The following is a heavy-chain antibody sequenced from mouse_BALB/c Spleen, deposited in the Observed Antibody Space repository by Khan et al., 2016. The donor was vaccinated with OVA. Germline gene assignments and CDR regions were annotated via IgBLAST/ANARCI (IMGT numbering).Heavy chain of an antibody. J-gene: IGHJ2*01. CDR3: SRLGSSYGTAVVY. CDR2: INPSTGYT. V-gene: IGHV1-7*01. D-gene: IGHD1-1*01. CDR1: GYTFANYW. Sequence: QVQLKQSGAELAKPWASVKMSCKASGYTFANYWMHWVKQRPGQGLDWIGYINPSTGYTDYNQKFKDKATLTADKSSSTAYMQLSSLTSEDSAVYYCSRLGSSYGTAVVYWGQGTTLTVSS.